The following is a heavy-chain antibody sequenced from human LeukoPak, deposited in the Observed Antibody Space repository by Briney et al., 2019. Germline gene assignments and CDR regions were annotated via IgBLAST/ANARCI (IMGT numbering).Heavy chain of an antibody. CDR2: IKQDGSQI. CDR1: GFTFSRYW. CDR3: TCAEGFGKLSFSFDY. D-gene: IGHD3-10*01. J-gene: IGHJ4*02. V-gene: IGHV3-7*03. Sequence: GGSLRLSCMISGFTFSRYWMSRVHQAPGKGLEWVANIKQDGSQIYYVGSVRGRFTISRDNAKKLVHLQMDALRAEDTAIYYCTCAEGFGKLSFSFDYWGQGIQVTVSS.